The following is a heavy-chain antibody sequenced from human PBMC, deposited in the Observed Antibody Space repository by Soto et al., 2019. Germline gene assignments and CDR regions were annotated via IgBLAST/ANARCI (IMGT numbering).Heavy chain of an antibody. CDR2: ISAYNGNT. D-gene: IGHD3-3*01. CDR1: GYTFTSYG. J-gene: IGHJ6*02. Sequence: ASVKVSCKASGYTFTSYGISWVRQAPGQGLEWMGWISAYNGNTNYAQKLRGRVTMTTDTSTSTAYMELRSLRSDDTAVYYCAIQRYYDFWSGSYYYGMDVWGQGTTVTVSS. CDR3: AIQRYYDFWSGSYYYGMDV. V-gene: IGHV1-18*01.